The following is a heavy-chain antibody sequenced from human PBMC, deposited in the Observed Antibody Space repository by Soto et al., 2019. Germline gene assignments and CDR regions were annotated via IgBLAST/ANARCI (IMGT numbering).Heavy chain of an antibody. V-gene: IGHV4-34*01. J-gene: IGHJ3*02. Sequence: SETLSLTCAVYGGSFSGYYWSWIRQPPGKGLEWIGEINHSGSTNYNPSLKSRVTISVDTSKNQFSLKLSSVTAADTAVYYCARTDNDFWSGFIWGQGTMVTVSS. CDR1: GGSFSGYY. D-gene: IGHD3-3*01. CDR3: ARTDNDFWSGFI. CDR2: INHSGST.